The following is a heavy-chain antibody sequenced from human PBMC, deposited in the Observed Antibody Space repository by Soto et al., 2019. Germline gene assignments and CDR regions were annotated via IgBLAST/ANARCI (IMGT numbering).Heavy chain of an antibody. CDR2: IYYSGST. CDR1: GGSISSYY. Sequence: SETLSLTCTVSGGSISSYYWSWIRQPPGKGLEWIGYIYYSGSTYYNPSLKSRVTISVDTSKNQFSLKLSSVTAADTAVYYCARRVDTAMVTWAGWFDPWGQGTLVT. D-gene: IGHD5-18*01. V-gene: IGHV4-59*01. J-gene: IGHJ5*02. CDR3: ARRVDTAMVTWAGWFDP.